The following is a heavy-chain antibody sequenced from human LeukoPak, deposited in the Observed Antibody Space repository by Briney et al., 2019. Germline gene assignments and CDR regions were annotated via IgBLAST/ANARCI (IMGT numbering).Heavy chain of an antibody. CDR3: AKDSNYYPVGVYY. V-gene: IGHV3-23*01. CDR1: GFTFTSYA. D-gene: IGHD4-11*01. Sequence: PGGSLRLSCAASGFTFTSYAMSWVRQAPGKGLEWVSAISGSGGSTYYADSVKGRFTISRDNSKRTLYLQVNSLRAEDTAIYYCAKDSNYYPVGVYYWGQGTLVTVSS. J-gene: IGHJ4*02. CDR2: ISGSGGST.